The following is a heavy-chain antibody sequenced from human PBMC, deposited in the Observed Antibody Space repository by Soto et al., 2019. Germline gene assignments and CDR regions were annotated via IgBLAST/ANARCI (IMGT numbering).Heavy chain of an antibody. D-gene: IGHD4-17*01. Sequence: QVQLQESGPGLVKPSETLSLTCTVSGGSISSYYWSWIRQPPGKGLEWIGYIYYSGSTNYNPSLKSRVTISVDTSKNQFSLKLSSVTASVTAVYYCATRYGASFDYWGQGTLVTVSS. CDR1: GGSISSYY. CDR3: ATRYGASFDY. CDR2: IYYSGST. J-gene: IGHJ4*02. V-gene: IGHV4-59*01.